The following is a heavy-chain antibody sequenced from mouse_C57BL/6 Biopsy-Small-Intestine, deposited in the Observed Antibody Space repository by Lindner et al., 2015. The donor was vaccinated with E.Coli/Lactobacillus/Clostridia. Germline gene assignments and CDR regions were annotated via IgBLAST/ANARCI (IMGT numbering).Heavy chain of an antibody. CDR1: GYAFSSYW. Sequence: VQLQESGAELVKPGASVKISCKASGYAFSSYWMNWVKQRPGKGLEWIGQIYPGDGDTNYNGKFKDKATLTADRSSSTAYMQLSSLTSEDSAVYFCAREFLNLFHFDVWGTGTTVTVSS. J-gene: IGHJ1*03. CDR3: AREFLNLFHFDV. CDR2: IYPGDGDT. V-gene: IGHV1-80*01. D-gene: IGHD1-1*01.